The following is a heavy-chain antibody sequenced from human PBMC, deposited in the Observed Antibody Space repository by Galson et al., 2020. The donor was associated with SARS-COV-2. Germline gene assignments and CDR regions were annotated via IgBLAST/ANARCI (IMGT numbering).Heavy chain of an antibody. CDR1: GGTFSSYA. Sequence: SVKVSCKASGGTFSSYAISWVRQATGQGLEWMGGIIPILGIANYAQKFQGRVTITADKSTSTAYMELSSLRSEDTAVYYCARAPSLWLDLSNHYYYYMDVWGKGTTVTVSS. D-gene: IGHD2-21*01. CDR3: ARAPSLWLDLSNHYYYYMDV. J-gene: IGHJ6*03. V-gene: IGHV1-69*10. CDR2: IIPILGIA.